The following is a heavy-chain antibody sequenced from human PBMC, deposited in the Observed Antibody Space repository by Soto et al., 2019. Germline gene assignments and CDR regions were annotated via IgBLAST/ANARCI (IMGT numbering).Heavy chain of an antibody. CDR2: IYYSGSS. CDR1: GGSISGYY. J-gene: IGHJ4*02. V-gene: IGHV4-59*08. Sequence: SETLSLTCTVSGGSISGYYWSWIRQPPGKGLEWIGYIYYSGSSNYSPSLKSRVTMSVDTSKNQFSLKLSSVTAADTAVYYCARQGRYGDYYFDHWGQGTPVTVSS. D-gene: IGHD4-17*01. CDR3: ARQGRYGDYYFDH.